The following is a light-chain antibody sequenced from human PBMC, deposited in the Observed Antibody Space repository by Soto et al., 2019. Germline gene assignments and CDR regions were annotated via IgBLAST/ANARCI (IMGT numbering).Light chain of an antibody. CDR2: GNS. Sequence: QSVLTQPPSVSGAPGQMVTISCTGSSSNIGAGYDVHWYQQLPRTAPKLLIYGNSNRPSGVPDRFSASKSGTSASLAITGLQPEDEADYYCQSYDGVPLFGRGTKLTVL. J-gene: IGLJ3*02. V-gene: IGLV1-40*01. CDR1: SSNIGAGYD. CDR3: QSYDGVPL.